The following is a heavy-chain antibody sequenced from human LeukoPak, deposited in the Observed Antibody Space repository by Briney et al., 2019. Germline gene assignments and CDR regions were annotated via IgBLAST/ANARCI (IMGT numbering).Heavy chain of an antibody. V-gene: IGHV1-18*01. CDR2: ISTHNGNT. Sequence: ASVKVSCKASGYTLTSYGISWVRQAPGQGLEWMGWISTHNGNTKYAQKVQGRVTMTTDTSTSTVYMGLRSLRYDDTAVYYCARDLRGGSYYLDSWGQGTLVTVSS. CDR1: GYTLTSYG. D-gene: IGHD1-26*01. J-gene: IGHJ4*02. CDR3: ARDLRGGSYYLDS.